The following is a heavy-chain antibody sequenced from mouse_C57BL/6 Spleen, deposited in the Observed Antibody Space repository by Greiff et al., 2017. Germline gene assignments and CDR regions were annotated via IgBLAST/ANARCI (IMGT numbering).Heavy chain of an antibody. D-gene: IGHD1-1*01. CDR2: IDPSDSYT. Sequence: QVQLQQPGAELVKPGASVKLSCKASGYTFTSYWMQWVKQRPGQGLEWIGEIDPSDSYTNYNQKFKGKATLTVDTSSSTAYMQLSSLTSEDSAVYYCARLHYGSSYGYWGQGTTLTVSS. V-gene: IGHV1-50*01. CDR1: GYTFTSYW. J-gene: IGHJ2*01. CDR3: ARLHYGSSYGY.